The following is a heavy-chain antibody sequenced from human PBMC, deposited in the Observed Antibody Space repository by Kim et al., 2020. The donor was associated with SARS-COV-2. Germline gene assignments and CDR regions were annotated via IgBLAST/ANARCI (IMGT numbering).Heavy chain of an antibody. J-gene: IGHJ6*03. D-gene: IGHD3-3*01. CDR1: GGSISGSQ. V-gene: IGHV4-59*12. CDR2: IKSGGTT. CDR3: ARVGNNYDFWTGYWEGDM. Sequence: SETLSLTCTVSGGSISGSQWSWIRQPPGMGLEWVGYIKSGGTTNYNPSLKSRVTISENTSKNQFSLQLSSVTAADSAVYFCARVGNNYDFWTGYWEGDM.